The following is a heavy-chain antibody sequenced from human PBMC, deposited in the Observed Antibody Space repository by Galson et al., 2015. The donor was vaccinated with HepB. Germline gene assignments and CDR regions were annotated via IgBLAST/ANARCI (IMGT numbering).Heavy chain of an antibody. D-gene: IGHD3-9*01. CDR2: IKQDGSEK. Sequence: LRLSCAASGFTFSSYWMSWVRQAPGKGLEWVANIKQDGSEKYYVDSVKGRFTISRDNAKNSLYLQMNSLRAEDTAVYYCASSVSYYDILTGYRTVGAVDIWGQGTMVTVSS. CDR1: GFTFSSYW. J-gene: IGHJ3*02. V-gene: IGHV3-7*03. CDR3: ASSVSYYDILTGYRTVGAVDI.